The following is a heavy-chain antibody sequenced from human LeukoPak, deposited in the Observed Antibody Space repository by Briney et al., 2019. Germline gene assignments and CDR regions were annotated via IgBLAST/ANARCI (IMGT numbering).Heavy chain of an antibody. CDR2: IFHSGST. CDR3: ARVGILTGYKGINWFDP. J-gene: IGHJ5*02. V-gene: IGHV4-38-2*01. D-gene: IGHD3-9*01. Sequence: SETLSLTCAVSGYSIGSGYYWGWIRQSPRKGLEWIGSIFHSGSTYYNPSPKSRVTISVDTSKNQFSLKLSSVTAADTAVYYCARVGILTGYKGINWFDPRGQGTLVTVSS. CDR1: GYSIGSGYY.